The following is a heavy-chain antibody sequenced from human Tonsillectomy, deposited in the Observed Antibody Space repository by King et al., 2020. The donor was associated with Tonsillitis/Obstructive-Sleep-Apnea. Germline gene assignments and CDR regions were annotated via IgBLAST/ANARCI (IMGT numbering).Heavy chain of an antibody. CDR3: ARIQPRGYFNGPDDAFDI. Sequence: VTLKESGPALVKPTQTLTLTCTFSGFSLSTSGMCVSWIRQPPGKALEWLARIDWDDDKYYNTSLKTRLTISKDTSKNQVVLTMTNMDPVDTATYYCARIQPRGYFNGPDDAFDIWGQGTMVTVSS. V-gene: IGHV2-70*11. J-gene: IGHJ3*02. D-gene: IGHD5-18*01. CDR2: IDWDDDK. CDR1: GFSLSTSGMC.